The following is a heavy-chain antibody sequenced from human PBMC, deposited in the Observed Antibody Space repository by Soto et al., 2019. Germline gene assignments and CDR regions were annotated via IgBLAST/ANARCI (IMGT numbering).Heavy chain of an antibody. CDR1: GYTFTSYG. D-gene: IGHD2-8*01. CDR3: ARQGYCTNGVCYTGGQRFDY. V-gene: IGHV1-18*01. J-gene: IGHJ4*02. Sequence: ASVKVSCKASGYTFTSYGISWGRQAPGQGLEWMGWISAYNGNTNYAQKLQGRVTMTTDTYTSTAYMELRSLRSDDTAVYYCARQGYCTNGVCYTGGQRFDYWGQGTLVTVSS. CDR2: ISAYNGNT.